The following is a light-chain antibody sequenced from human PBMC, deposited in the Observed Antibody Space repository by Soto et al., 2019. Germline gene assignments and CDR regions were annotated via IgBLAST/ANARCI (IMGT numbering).Light chain of an antibody. CDR2: DVS. Sequence: QSVLTQPASVSGSPGQSITISCTGTSSDVGGYNYVSWYQQHPGKAPKLMIYDVSNRPSGVSRRVSGSKSGNTASLTISGPQAEDEADYYCSSYTSSSTVVFGGGTKLTVL. CDR1: SSDVGGYNY. J-gene: IGLJ2*01. CDR3: SSYTSSSTVV. V-gene: IGLV2-14*01.